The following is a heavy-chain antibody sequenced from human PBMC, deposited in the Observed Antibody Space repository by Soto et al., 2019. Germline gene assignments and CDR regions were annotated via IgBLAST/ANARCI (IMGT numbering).Heavy chain of an antibody. J-gene: IGHJ4*02. CDR2: IYTDGTT. V-gene: IGHV4-4*07. CDR1: GDSISDYFY. CDR3: AREVRGGFTGIFDQ. Sequence: SETLSLTCTVSGDSISDYFYWSWIRQPAGKGLEWIGRIYTDGTTKYNPSLKSRVTLSLDKSKNQFSLRLSSVTAADTAVYYFAREVRGGFTGIFDQWGRGTRVTVSS. D-gene: IGHD2-15*01.